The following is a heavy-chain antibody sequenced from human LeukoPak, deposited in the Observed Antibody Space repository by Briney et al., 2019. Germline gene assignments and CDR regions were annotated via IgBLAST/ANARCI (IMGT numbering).Heavy chain of an antibody. CDR3: AREVDYYDSSGSD. CDR2: INPNSGGT. J-gene: IGHJ4*02. Sequence: GASVKVSCKASGYTFTGYYMHWVRQAPGQGLEWMGWINPNSGGTNYAQKFQGRVTMTRDTSISTAYMELSRPRSDDTAVYYCAREVDYYDSSGSDWGQGTLVTVSS. D-gene: IGHD3-22*01. CDR1: GYTFTGYY. V-gene: IGHV1-2*02.